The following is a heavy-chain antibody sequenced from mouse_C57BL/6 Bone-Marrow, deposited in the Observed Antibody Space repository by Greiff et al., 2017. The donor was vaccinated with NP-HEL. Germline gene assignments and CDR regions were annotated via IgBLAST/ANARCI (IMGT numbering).Heavy chain of an antibody. J-gene: IGHJ4*01. V-gene: IGHV1-7*01. Sequence: QVQLQQSGAELAKPGASVKLSCKASGYTFTSYWMHWVKQRPGQGLEWIGYINPSSGYTKYNQKFKDKATLTADKSSSTAYMQLSSLTYDDSAVYYCARSKILYGYAMDDWGQGTSVTVSS. D-gene: IGHD2-10*02. CDR1: GYTFTSYW. CDR2: INPSSGYT. CDR3: ARSKILYGYAMDD.